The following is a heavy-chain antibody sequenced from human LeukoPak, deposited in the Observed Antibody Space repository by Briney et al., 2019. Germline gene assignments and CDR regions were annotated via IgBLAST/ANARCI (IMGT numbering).Heavy chain of an antibody. J-gene: IGHJ4*02. CDR2: IYHSGST. CDR3: ARDLIAAAGLFDY. D-gene: IGHD6-13*01. V-gene: IGHV4-38-2*02. CDR1: GYSISSGYY. Sequence: PSETLSLTCAVSGYSISSGYYWGWIRQPPGKGLVWIGSIYHSGSTNYNPSLKSRVTISVDTSKNQFSLKLSSVTAADTAVYYCARDLIAAAGLFDYWGQGTLVTVSS.